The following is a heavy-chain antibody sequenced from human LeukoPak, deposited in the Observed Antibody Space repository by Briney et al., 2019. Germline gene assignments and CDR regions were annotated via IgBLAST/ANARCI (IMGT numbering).Heavy chain of an antibody. CDR1: GGSISSSSYY. J-gene: IGHJ4*02. D-gene: IGHD3-22*01. CDR2: IYYSGST. CDR3: ARDWQGVTMIVVVRLFDY. V-gene: IGHV4-39*07. Sequence: SETLSLTCTVSGGSISSSSYYWGWIRQPPGKGLEWIGSIYYSGSTYYNPSLKSRVTISVDTSKNQFSLKLSSVTAADTAVYYCARDWQGVTMIVVVRLFDYWGQGTLVTVSS.